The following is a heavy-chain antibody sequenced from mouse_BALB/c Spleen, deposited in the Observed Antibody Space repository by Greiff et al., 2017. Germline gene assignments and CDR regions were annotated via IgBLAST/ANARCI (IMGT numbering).Heavy chain of an antibody. CDR1: GYAFTNYL. V-gene: IGHV1-54*01. CDR3: ARSVAYYGNYEIAY. D-gene: IGHD2-10*01. J-gene: IGHJ3*01. CDR2: INPGSGGT. Sequence: VQLQQSGAELVRPGTSVKVSCKASGYAFTNYLIEWVKQRPGQGLEWIGVINPGSGGTNYNEKFKGKATLTADKSSSTAYMKLSSLTFEDSAVYFCARSVAYYGNYEIAYGGQGTLVTVSA.